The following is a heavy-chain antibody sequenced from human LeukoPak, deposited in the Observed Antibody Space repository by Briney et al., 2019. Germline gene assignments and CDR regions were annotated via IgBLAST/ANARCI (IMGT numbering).Heavy chain of an antibody. CDR2: INPKTGDT. V-gene: IGHV1-2*02. CDR1: GYTFTDYY. CDR3: ARDTARITIFGVAKYMDV. D-gene: IGHD3-3*01. J-gene: IGHJ6*03. Sequence: ASVKVSCKASGYTFTDYYMHWVRQAPGQGLEWMGWINPKTGDTKYVQKFQGRVTMTRDSSINIAYMELSRLRSDDTAVYYCARDTARITIFGVAKYMDVWDRGTTVTVSS.